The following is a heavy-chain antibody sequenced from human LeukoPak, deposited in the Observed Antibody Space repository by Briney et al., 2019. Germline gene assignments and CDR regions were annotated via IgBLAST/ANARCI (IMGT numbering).Heavy chain of an antibody. CDR2: INPNSGGT. Sequence: ASVKVSCKVSGYTLTDYYMHWVRQAPGQGLEWMGRINPNSGGTNYAQKFQGRVTITRDTSASTAYMELSSLRSEDTAVYNCARGNSYYYDSSGWRWGQGTLVTVSS. V-gene: IGHV1-2*06. D-gene: IGHD3-22*01. CDR1: GYTLTDYY. CDR3: ARGNSYYYDSSGWR. J-gene: IGHJ4*02.